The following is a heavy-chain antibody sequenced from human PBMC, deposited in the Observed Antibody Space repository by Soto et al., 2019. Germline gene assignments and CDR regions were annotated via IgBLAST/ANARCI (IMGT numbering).Heavy chain of an antibody. CDR2: ISGSGGST. D-gene: IGHD3-9*01. CDR3: AKIGRYDILTGPSDAFDI. J-gene: IGHJ3*02. CDR1: GFTFSSYA. Sequence: GGSLRLSCAASGFTFSSYAMSWVRQAPGKGLEWASAISGSGGSTYYADSVKGRFTISRDNSKNTLYLQMNSLRAEDTAVYYCAKIGRYDILTGPSDAFDIWGQGTMVTVSS. V-gene: IGHV3-23*01.